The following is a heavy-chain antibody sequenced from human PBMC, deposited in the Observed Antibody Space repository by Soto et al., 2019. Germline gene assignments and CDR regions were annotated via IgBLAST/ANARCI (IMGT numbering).Heavy chain of an antibody. CDR1: GYTFTSYG. V-gene: IGHV1-18*01. D-gene: IGHD1-26*01. J-gene: IGHJ3*02. CDR3: AKSAPFKREPDAFDI. CDR2: ISAYNGNT. Sequence: QVPLVQSGAEVKKPGASVKVSCKASGYTFTSYGISWVRQAPGQGLEWMGWISAYNGNTNYAQKLQGRVTMTTDTSTSTAYMELRSLRSDDTAVYYCAKSAPFKREPDAFDIWGQGTMVTVSS.